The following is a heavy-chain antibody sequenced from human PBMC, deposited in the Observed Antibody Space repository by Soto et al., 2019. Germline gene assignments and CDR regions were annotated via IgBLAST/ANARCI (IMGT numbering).Heavy chain of an antibody. CDR3: ATPTPLRGAMINNINIDF. V-gene: IGHV1-18*01. J-gene: IGHJ4*02. CDR1: GYTFTSYG. CDR2: ISAYNGNT. D-gene: IGHD3-10*01. Sequence: AAVKVSCKASGYTFTSYGISWVRQAPGQGLEWMGWISAYNGNTNYAQKLQGRVTMTTDTSTSTAYMELRSLRSDDTAVYYCATPTPLRGAMINNINIDFWGQGPPLTVSA.